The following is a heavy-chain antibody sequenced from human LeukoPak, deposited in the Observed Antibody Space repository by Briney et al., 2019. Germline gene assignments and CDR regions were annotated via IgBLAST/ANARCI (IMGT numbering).Heavy chain of an antibody. V-gene: IGHV1-2*02. CDR2: INPNSGGT. J-gene: IGHJ6*03. Sequence: ASVKVSCKASGYTFTGYYMHWARQAPGQGLEWMGWINPNSGGTNYAQKFQGRVTMTRDTSISTAYMELSRLRSDDTAVYYCARVRFLEWTMDVWGKGTTVTVSS. CDR3: ARVRFLEWTMDV. CDR1: GYTFTGYY. D-gene: IGHD3-3*01.